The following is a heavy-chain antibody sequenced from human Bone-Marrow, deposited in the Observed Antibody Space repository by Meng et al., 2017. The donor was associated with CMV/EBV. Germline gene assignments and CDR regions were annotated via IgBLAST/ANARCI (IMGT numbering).Heavy chain of an antibody. CDR1: GYSISSGYY. CDR2: IYHSGST. D-gene: IGHD6-13*01. V-gene: IGHV4-38-2*02. Sequence: GSLRLSCTVSGYSISSGYYWGWIRQPPGKGLEWIGSIYHSGSTYYNPSLKSRVNISVDTTKNQFSLKLSSVTAAETAVYYCARDTEQLVETRMDVWGQGTTVTVSS. CDR3: ARDTEQLVETRMDV. J-gene: IGHJ6*02.